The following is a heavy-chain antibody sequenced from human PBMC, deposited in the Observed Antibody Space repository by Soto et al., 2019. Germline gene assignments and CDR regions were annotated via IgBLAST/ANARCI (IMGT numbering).Heavy chain of an antibody. J-gene: IGHJ6*03. CDR2: IKQDGSEK. CDR3: ARARGSSWYVHYYYYMDV. D-gene: IGHD6-13*01. CDR1: GFTFSSYW. V-gene: IGHV3-7*01. Sequence: EVQLVESGGGLVQPGGSLRLSCAASGFTFSSYWMSWVRQAPGKGLEWVANIKQDGSEKYYVDSVKGRFTISRDNAKKSLYLQMNSLRAEDTAVYYCARARGSSWYVHYYYYMDVWGKGTTVTVSS.